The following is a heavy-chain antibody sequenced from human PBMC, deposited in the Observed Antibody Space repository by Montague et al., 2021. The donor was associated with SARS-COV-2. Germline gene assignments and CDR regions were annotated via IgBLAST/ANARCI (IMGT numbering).Heavy chain of an antibody. V-gene: IGHV4-34*01. J-gene: IGHJ6*03. Sequence: SETLSLTCAVHVGSFSTYSWNWIRQPPGKGLEWIGEIHHGGGTNYNPSLKSRVTISADTSKNQFSLKLTSVAAADTAVYYCARLGDGVVPSPILGVGPYYSYYYMDVWGKGTTVSVSS. CDR3: ARLGDGVVPSPILGVGPYYSYYYMDV. CDR1: VGSFSTYS. CDR2: IHHGGGT. D-gene: IGHD3-10*01.